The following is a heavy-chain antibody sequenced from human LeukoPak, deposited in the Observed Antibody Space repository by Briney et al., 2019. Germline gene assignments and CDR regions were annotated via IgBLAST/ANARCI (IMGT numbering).Heavy chain of an antibody. Sequence: GASVKVSCKASGYTFTGYYMHWVRQAPGQGLEWMGWINPNSGGTNYAQKFQGRVTMTRDTSISTAYMELSRLRSDDTVEYYCAGTGRTRIVGKDPDDAFDIWGQGTMVTVSS. V-gene: IGHV1-2*02. CDR2: INPNSGGT. J-gene: IGHJ3*02. CDR3: AGTGRTRIVGKDPDDAFDI. D-gene: IGHD2-15*01. CDR1: GYTFTGYY.